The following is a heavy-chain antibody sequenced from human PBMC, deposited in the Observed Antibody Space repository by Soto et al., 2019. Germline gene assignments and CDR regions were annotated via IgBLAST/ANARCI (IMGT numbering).Heavy chain of an antibody. D-gene: IGHD2-15*01. CDR3: ARMRPGVVVAGTNWFDP. V-gene: IGHV4-31*03. CDR1: GGSISSGGYY. J-gene: IGHJ5*02. CDR2: IYYSGST. Sequence: QVQLQESGPGLVKPSQTLSLTCTVSGGSISSGGYYWSWIRQHPGKGLEWIGYIYYSGSTYYNPSLKSRVTISVDTSKNQFSLKLSSVTAADTAVYYCARMRPGVVVAGTNWFDPWGQGTLVTVSS.